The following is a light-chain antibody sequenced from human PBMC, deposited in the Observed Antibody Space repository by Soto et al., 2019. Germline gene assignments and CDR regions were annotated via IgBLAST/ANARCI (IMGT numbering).Light chain of an antibody. Sequence: EIVLTQSPGTLSLSPGERATLSCRASQRVSSSYLAWYQQKPGQAPRLIIHGASTRAAGIPDRFSGSGSGADFTLTITRLEPEDFAVYYCQQYGGSPMYTFGQGTKLEIK. V-gene: IGKV3-20*01. CDR2: GAS. CDR1: QRVSSSY. J-gene: IGKJ2*01. CDR3: QQYGGSPMYT.